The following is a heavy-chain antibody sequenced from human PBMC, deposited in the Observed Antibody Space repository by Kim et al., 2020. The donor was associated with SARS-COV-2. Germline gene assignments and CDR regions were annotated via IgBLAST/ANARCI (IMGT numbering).Heavy chain of an antibody. J-gene: IGHJ6*02. CDR1: GFTFSSYA. Sequence: GGSLRLSCAASGFTFSSYAMHWVRQAPGKGLEWMAVISYDGSNKYYADSVKGRFTISRDNSKNTLYLQMNSLRAEDTAVYYCARDHYYYYGMDVWGQGTTVTVSS. CDR2: ISYDGSNK. CDR3: ARDHYYYYGMDV. V-gene: IGHV3-30*04.